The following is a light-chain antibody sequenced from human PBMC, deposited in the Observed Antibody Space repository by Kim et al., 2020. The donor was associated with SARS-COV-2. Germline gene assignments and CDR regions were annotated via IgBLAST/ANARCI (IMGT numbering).Light chain of an antibody. CDR3: QQYNTWLWT. CDR1: QSVSSS. CDR2: GAS. V-gene: IGKV3-15*01. J-gene: IGKJ1*01. Sequence: VSPGERATRSCWASQSVSSSLAWYQQKPGQAPRLLIYGASTRATGIPARFSGSGSGTEFTLTISSLQSEDFAVYYCQQYNTWLWTFGQGTKVDIK.